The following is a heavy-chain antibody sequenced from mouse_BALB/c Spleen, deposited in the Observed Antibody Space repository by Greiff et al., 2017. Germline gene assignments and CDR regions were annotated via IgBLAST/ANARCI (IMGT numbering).Heavy chain of an antibody. Sequence: EVKLQQSGPELVKPGASVKISCKASGYTFTDYNMHWVKQSHGKSLEWIGYIYPYNGGTGYNQKFKSKATLTVDNSSSTAYMELRSLTSEDSAVYYCARDYGPPYYFDYWGQGTTLTVSS. CDR1: GYTFTDYN. V-gene: IGHV1S29*02. D-gene: IGHD1-2*01. J-gene: IGHJ2*01. CDR3: ARDYGPPYYFDY. CDR2: IYPYNGGT.